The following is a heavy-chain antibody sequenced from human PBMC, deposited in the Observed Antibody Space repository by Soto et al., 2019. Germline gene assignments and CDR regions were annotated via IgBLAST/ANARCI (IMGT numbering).Heavy chain of an antibody. CDR3: ARGSGSDFDS. D-gene: IGHD5-12*01. V-gene: IGHV4-4*02. Sequence: QVQLQESGPGLVKPSGTLSLTCAVSGGSISSVNWWSWVRQPPGKGLEWIGEIYHSGSTNYNPSLKRRVTISVDKSRNQFSLTLSSVTAEDTAVFYCARGSGSDFDSWGQGTLVTVSS. J-gene: IGHJ4*02. CDR2: IYHSGST. CDR1: GGSISSVNW.